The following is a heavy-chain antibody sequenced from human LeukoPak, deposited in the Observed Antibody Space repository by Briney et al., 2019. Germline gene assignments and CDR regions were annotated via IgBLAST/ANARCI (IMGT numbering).Heavy chain of an antibody. CDR3: ARSVAVAEDY. Sequence: ASVKVSCKASGYTFINYDISWVRQAPGQGLEWMGWISAYNGNTNYAQKLQGRVTMTTGTSTNTAYMELRSLRSDDTAVYYCARSVAVAEDYWGRGTLVTVSS. CDR1: GYTFINYD. CDR2: ISAYNGNT. D-gene: IGHD6-19*01. J-gene: IGHJ4*02. V-gene: IGHV1-18*01.